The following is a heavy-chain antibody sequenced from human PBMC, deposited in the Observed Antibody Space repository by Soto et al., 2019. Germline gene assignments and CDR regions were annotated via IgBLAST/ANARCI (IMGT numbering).Heavy chain of an antibody. V-gene: IGHV3-30*18. CDR2: ISFDGSNK. CDR1: GFKFGSYG. Sequence: QVHLVESGGGVVQPGRSLRLSCAASGFKFGSYGMHWVRQAPGKGLEWVALISFDGSNKHYGDSVKGRFTISRDTSKNTLYLQMNSLRAEDTAFYYSAKDHEWETTLTPGLLDHWGQGTLVIVSP. CDR3: AKDHEWETTLTPGLLDH. D-gene: IGHD4-17*01. J-gene: IGHJ4*02.